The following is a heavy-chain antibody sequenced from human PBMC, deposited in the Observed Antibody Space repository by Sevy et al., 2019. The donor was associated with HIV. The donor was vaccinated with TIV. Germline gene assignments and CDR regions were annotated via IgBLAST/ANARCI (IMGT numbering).Heavy chain of an antibody. V-gene: IGHV4-4*02. CDR3: ASRFTTTRYYYYGMDV. CDR1: GGSISSSNW. D-gene: IGHD4-17*01. CDR2: IYHSGST. J-gene: IGHJ6*02. Sequence: SETLSLTCAVSGGSISSSNWWSWVRQPPGKGLEWIGEIYHSGSTNYNPSLKSRVTISVDKSKNQFSLKLSSVTAADTAVYYCASRFTTTRYYYYGMDVWGQGTTVTVSS.